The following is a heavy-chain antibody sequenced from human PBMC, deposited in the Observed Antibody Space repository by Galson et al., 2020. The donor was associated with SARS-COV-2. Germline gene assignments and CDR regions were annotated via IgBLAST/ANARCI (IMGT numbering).Heavy chain of an antibody. Sequence: TGGSLRLSCAASGFSVSTNYMSWVRQAPGKGLEWVSIIYNGDSPYYADSVKCRFTISRDNINNTLSLQMTSLRVEDTAVYYCARERSRRAVATTFQHWGQGTLVTVSS. J-gene: IGHJ1*01. CDR3: ARERSRRAVATTFQH. V-gene: IGHV3-66*01. CDR1: GFSVSTNY. D-gene: IGHD6-19*01. CDR2: IYNGDSP.